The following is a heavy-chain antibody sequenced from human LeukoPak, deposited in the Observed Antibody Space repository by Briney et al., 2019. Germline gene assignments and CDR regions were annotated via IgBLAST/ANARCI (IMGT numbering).Heavy chain of an antibody. J-gene: IGHJ4*02. Sequence: GESLRISCEGSGYSFATYWIGWVRQMPGKGLEWMGIIYPGDSNTRYSPSFQGQVTISADKSISTAYLQWSSLKASDTAMYYCARQEGYPGVADYWGQGALVTVSS. CDR2: IYPGDSNT. CDR3: ARQEGYPGVADY. D-gene: IGHD5-18*01. V-gene: IGHV5-51*01. CDR1: GYSFATYW.